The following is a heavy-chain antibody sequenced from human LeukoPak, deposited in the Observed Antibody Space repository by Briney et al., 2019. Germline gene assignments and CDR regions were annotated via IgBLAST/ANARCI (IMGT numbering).Heavy chain of an antibody. J-gene: IGHJ4*02. Sequence: GGSLRLSCAASGFTFSHYGMHWVRQAPCRGLAGVAVIWNDGSNKYYADSVKGRFTISRDNSQNTVDLHMNSLRAEDTAVYYCAKDAQRGFDYSNSLEYWGQGTLVTVSS. CDR3: AKDAQRGFDYSNSLEY. D-gene: IGHD4-11*01. V-gene: IGHV3-33*06. CDR1: GFTFSHYG. CDR2: IWNDGSNK.